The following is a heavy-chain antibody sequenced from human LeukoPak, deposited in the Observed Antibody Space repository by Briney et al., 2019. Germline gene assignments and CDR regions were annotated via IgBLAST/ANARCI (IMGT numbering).Heavy chain of an antibody. D-gene: IGHD1-1*01. CDR3: VRWNGLTDY. J-gene: IGHJ4*02. Sequence: PGGSLRLSCAASGFTFSSYSMNWIRRAPGKGLEWVSYIHGSSTFISYADSVKGRFTISRDNAKNSLYLQMNSLRVEDTAVYYCVRWNGLTDYWGQGTLVTVSS. V-gene: IGHV3-48*01. CDR1: GFTFSSYS. CDR2: IHGSSTFI.